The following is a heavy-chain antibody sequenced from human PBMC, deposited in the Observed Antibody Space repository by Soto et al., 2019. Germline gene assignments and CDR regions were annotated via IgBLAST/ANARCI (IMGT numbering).Heavy chain of an antibody. D-gene: IGHD3-16*01. CDR2: IIPVSGTA. CDR1: GGTFSNYA. CDR3: ARERGLNVPNYFDY. Sequence: QVQLVQSGAEVKKPGSSVKVSCKASGGTFSNYAISWVRQAPGQGLEWMGGIIPVSGTANYAQKFQGRVTITADKSTSTAYMELSSLRSEDTAVYYCARERGLNVPNYFDYWGQGTLVTVSS. V-gene: IGHV1-69*06. J-gene: IGHJ4*02.